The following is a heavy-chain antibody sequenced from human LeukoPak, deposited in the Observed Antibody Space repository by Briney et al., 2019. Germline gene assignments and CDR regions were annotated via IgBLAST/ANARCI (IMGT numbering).Heavy chain of an antibody. D-gene: IGHD3-22*01. CDR1: GVSISSSNW. J-gene: IGHJ4*02. V-gene: IGHV4-4*02. Sequence: SGTLSLTCAVSGVSISSSNWWSWVRQPPGKGLEWIGEIYHSGSTNYNPSLKSRVTISVDKSKNQFSLKLSSVTAADTAVYYCARLHEFYDSSGYYFFDYWGQGTLVTVSS. CDR2: IYHSGST. CDR3: ARLHEFYDSSGYYFFDY.